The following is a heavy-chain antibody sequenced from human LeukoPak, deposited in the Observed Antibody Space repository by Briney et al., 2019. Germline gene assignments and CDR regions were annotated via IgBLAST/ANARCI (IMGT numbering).Heavy chain of an antibody. Sequence: GGSLRLSCAASGFTFSSYSMNWVRQAPGKGLEWVSSISSSSSYIYYADSVKGRFTISRDNAKNSLYLQMSSLRSEDTAVYYCARVTPDCSSTSCYSNWFDPWGQGTLVTVSS. CDR1: GFTFSSYS. CDR2: ISSSSSYI. D-gene: IGHD2-2*01. V-gene: IGHV3-21*04. CDR3: ARVTPDCSSTSCYSNWFDP. J-gene: IGHJ5*02.